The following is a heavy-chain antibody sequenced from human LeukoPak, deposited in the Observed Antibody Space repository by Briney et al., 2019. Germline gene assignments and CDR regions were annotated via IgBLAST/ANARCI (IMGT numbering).Heavy chain of an antibody. CDR1: GFSFSDYY. J-gene: IGHJ6*02. CDR3: ARSIGYYYTMDV. D-gene: IGHD3-22*01. CDR2: ISGSGRDL. Sequence: GGSLRLSCVACGFSFSDYYMSWIRQGPGRGLEWISYISGSGRDLYYADSVKGRFTISRDNANNSFYLQMNSLRAEDTGVYYCARSIGYYYTMDVWGQGTTVTVSS. V-gene: IGHV3-11*01.